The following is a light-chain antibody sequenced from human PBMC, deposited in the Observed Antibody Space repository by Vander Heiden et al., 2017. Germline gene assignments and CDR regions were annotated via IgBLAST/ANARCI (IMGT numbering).Light chain of an antibody. Sequence: SYALTLPPPLSVAPGQTATRTCGRSNVGTKSVHWCQQNPGQDPVLVVSDYTDRPSGIAERFSGSRSGNTAILTISSVEVGDEAEYYCQVWDGSSGHHVFATGTKVTVL. CDR2: DYT. J-gene: IGLJ1*01. V-gene: IGLV3-21*02. CDR1: NVGTKS. CDR3: QVWDGSSGHHV.